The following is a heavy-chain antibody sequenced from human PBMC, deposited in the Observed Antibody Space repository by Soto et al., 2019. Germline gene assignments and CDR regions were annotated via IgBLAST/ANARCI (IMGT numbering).Heavy chain of an antibody. CDR3: ARGVGRGGPYSSKGRDV. CDR2: INPNSGGT. CDR1: GYTFTGYY. J-gene: IGHJ6*02. V-gene: IGHV1-2*04. D-gene: IGHD3-16*01. Sequence: ASVKVSCKASGYTFTGYYMHWVRQAPGQGLEWMGWINPNSGGTNYAQKFQGWVTMTRDTSISTAYMELSRLRSDDTAVYYCARGVGRGGPYSSKGRDVGGQGPRVTVSS.